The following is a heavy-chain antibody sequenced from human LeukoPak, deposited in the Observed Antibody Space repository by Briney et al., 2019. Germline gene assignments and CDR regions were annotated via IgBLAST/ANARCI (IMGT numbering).Heavy chain of an antibody. CDR3: ASNWGGDEYYFDY. J-gene: IGHJ4*02. CDR1: GGSLRSSSYY. D-gene: IGHD7-27*01. V-gene: IGHV4-39*01. Sequence: SETLPLTCTVSGGSLRSSSYYWGWIRQPPGKGLEWIASIYYSGSTYYNPSLKSRVTISVDTSKNQFSLRLSSVTAADTAVYYCASNWGGDEYYFDYWGQGSLVTVSS. CDR2: IYYSGST.